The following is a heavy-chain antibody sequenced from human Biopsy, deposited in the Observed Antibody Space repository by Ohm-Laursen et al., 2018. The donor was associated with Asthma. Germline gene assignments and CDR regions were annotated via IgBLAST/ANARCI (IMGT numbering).Heavy chain of an antibody. CDR3: AKDTEGRYDFWSGLSYNYYGMDV. V-gene: IGHV3-7*01. J-gene: IGHJ6*02. CDR2: IKHDGSEK. Sequence: SLRLSCAASGFTFGDYCMSWVRQVPGKGLEWVANIKHDGSEKNHVDSLKGRFTISRDNAKNSLYLQMNSLRAEDTAVYYCAKDTEGRYDFWSGLSYNYYGMDVWGQGTTVTVSS. D-gene: IGHD3-3*01. CDR1: GFTFGDYC.